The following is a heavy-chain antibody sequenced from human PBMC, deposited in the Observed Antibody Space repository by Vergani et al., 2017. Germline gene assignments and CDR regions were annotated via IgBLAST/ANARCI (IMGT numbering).Heavy chain of an antibody. V-gene: IGHV3-30*03. CDR3: ARVPHVMGQWLRLGVVSKTDAFDI. J-gene: IGHJ3*02. D-gene: IGHD5-12*01. CDR2: ISYDGSNK. CDR1: GFTFGSYG. Sequence: QVQLVESGGGVVQPGRSLRLSCAASGFTFGSYGMHWVRQAPGKGLEWVAVISYDGSNKYYADSVKGRFTISRDNAKNSLYLQMNSLRAEDTAVYYCARVPHVMGQWLRLGVVSKTDAFDIWGQGTMVTVSS.